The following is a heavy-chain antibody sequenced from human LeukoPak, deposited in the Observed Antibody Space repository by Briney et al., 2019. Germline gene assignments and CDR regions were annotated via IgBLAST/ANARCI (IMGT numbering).Heavy chain of an antibody. CDR3: VRAVSGTLGGAFDI. D-gene: IGHD1-7*01. V-gene: IGHV1-2*02. Sequence: ASVKVSCKASVYTFIDYFIHWMRQTPGQGLEWLGWINPNSGVTRYAQKFQDRVTMTRDTAAYMELSSLKSDDTAVYYCVRAVSGTLGGAFDIWGQGTAVTVSS. J-gene: IGHJ3*02. CDR2: INPNSGVT. CDR1: VYTFIDYF.